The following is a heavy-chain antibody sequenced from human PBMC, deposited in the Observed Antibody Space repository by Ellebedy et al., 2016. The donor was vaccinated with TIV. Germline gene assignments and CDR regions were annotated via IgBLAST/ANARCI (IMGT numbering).Heavy chain of an antibody. V-gene: IGHV4-4*07. J-gene: IGHJ3*02. CDR1: GGSISSYY. CDR2: IYSSGST. D-gene: IGHD1-26*01. Sequence: SETLSLXCTVSGGSISSYYWSWIRQPAGKGLEWIGRIYSSGSTNYNPSLKSRLTMSVDTSNNQLSLKLRSVTAADTAVYFCARGWSYYVEAFDIWGQGTMVTVSS. CDR3: ARGWSYYVEAFDI.